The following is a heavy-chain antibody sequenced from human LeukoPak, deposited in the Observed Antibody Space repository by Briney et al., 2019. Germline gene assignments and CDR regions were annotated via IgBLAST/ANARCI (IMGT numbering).Heavy chain of an antibody. J-gene: IGHJ4*02. V-gene: IGHV3-74*01. CDR3: ARDGWGSSMGY. D-gene: IGHD3-10*01. Sequence: GGSLRLSCAASGFIFSSYWMHWVRQVPGKGLMWVSRIKSDGSSTSYADSVKGRFTISRDNAKNTLYLQMNSLRAEDTAVYYCARDGWGSSMGYWGQGTLVTVSS. CDR2: IKSDGSST. CDR1: GFIFSSYW.